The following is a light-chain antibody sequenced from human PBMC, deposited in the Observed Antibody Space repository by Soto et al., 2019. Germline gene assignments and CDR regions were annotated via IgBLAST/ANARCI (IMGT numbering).Light chain of an antibody. V-gene: IGKV3-20*01. CDR2: GAS. Sequence: EIVLTQSPGTLSLSPGEGATLSCRASQSVSNNYLAWYQQEPGQAPRLLIYGASSRATGIPDRFSGRGSGTDFSLTISRLEPEDYAIYYCQQYGTSPPITFGQGTRLEIK. J-gene: IGKJ5*01. CDR1: QSVSNNY. CDR3: QQYGTSPPIT.